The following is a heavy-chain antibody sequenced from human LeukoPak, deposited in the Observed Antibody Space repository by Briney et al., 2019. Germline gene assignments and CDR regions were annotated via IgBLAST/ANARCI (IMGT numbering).Heavy chain of an antibody. D-gene: IGHD1-1*01. J-gene: IGHJ4*02. CDR3: ARYVPVKTGTTRASFDY. Sequence: SETLSLTCPVSGGSISSSNYWGWIRQPPGKGLEWIGSIDYSGNTYHNPSLKSRVTMSVDTSKSQFSLNLRSVTATDTAVYYCARYVPVKTGTTRASFDYWGQGILVTVSS. CDR1: GGSISSSNY. CDR2: IDYSGNT. V-gene: IGHV4-39*01.